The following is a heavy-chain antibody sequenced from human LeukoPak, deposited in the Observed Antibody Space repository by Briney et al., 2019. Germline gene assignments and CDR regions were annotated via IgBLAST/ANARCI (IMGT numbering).Heavy chain of an antibody. V-gene: IGHV3-23*01. CDR2: ISGGGAGT. D-gene: IGHD2-2*01. Sequence: GGSLRLSCAASRFTFSSYAMSWVRQAPGKGLEWVSTISGGGAGTYYADSVKGRFTISRDNSKNTLYLQMYSLRAEDTAVYYCARLPAAINGYFDPWGQGTLVTVSS. J-gene: IGHJ5*02. CDR1: RFTFSSYA. CDR3: ARLPAAINGYFDP.